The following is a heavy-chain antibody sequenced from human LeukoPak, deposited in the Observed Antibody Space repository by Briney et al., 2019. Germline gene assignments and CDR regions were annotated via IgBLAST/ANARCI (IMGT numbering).Heavy chain of an antibody. CDR2: INWNGGST. Sequence: PGGSLRLSCAASGFTFSKHWMHWVRQAPGKGLEWVSGINWNGGSTGYADSVKGRFTISRDNAKNSLYLQMNSLRAEDTALYYCARVAARREYYYYYMDVWGKGTTVTVSS. CDR1: GFTFSKHW. D-gene: IGHD6-6*01. J-gene: IGHJ6*03. V-gene: IGHV3-20*04. CDR3: ARVAARREYYYYYMDV.